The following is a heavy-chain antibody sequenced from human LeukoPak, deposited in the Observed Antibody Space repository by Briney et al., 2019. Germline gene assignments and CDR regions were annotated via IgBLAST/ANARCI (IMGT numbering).Heavy chain of an antibody. CDR3: ARHAGSSSWYGPGVYFDY. D-gene: IGHD6-13*01. Sequence: PSETLSLTCTVSGGSISSYYWSWIRQPPGKGLEWIGYIYYSGSTNYNPSLKSRVTISVDTSKNQFSLKLSSVTAADTAVYYCARHAGSSSWYGPGVYFDYWGQGTLATVSS. CDR2: IYYSGST. J-gene: IGHJ4*02. CDR1: GGSISSYY. V-gene: IGHV4-59*08.